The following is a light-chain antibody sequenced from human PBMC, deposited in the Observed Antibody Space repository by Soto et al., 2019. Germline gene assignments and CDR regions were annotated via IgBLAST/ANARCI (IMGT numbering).Light chain of an antibody. CDR3: QQYVTSAIT. V-gene: IGKV3-20*01. J-gene: IGKJ5*01. Sequence: ETVRTQSPATLSLSPGERATLSCRASQSVSSNLAWYQQKPGQAPRLLIYGASSRATGIPDRFSGSGSGTDFTLTISRLEPEDFALYYCQQYVTSAITFGQGTRLEVK. CDR1: QSVSSN. CDR2: GAS.